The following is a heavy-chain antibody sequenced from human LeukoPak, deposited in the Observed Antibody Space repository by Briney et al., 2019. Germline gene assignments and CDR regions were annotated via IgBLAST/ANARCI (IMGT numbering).Heavy chain of an antibody. CDR3: ARRIAAHYGMDV. V-gene: IGHV1-69*13. CDR2: IIPIFDTA. J-gene: IGHJ6*02. Sequence: SVKVSFKASGGTFSSYAISWVRQAPGQGLEWMGGIIPIFDTANYAQKFQGRVTITADESTSTAYMELSSLRSEDTAVYYCARRIAAHYGMDVWGQGTTVTVSS. D-gene: IGHD6-6*01. CDR1: GGTFSSYA.